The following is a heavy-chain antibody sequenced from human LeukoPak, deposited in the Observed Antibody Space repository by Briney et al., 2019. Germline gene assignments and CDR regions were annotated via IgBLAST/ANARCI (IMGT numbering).Heavy chain of an antibody. CDR3: ARHRGGSSPSVFDS. CDR1: GGSVSSSSYY. Sequence: SETLSLTCTVSGGSVSSSSYYWGWIRQTPGKGLEWIGSVYYSGSTYYNPSLKSRVTISVDTSKNQFSLKMSSVTAADTTLFYCARHRGGSSPSVFDSWGQGTLVTVSS. D-gene: IGHD2-15*01. V-gene: IGHV4-39*01. CDR2: VYYSGST. J-gene: IGHJ4*02.